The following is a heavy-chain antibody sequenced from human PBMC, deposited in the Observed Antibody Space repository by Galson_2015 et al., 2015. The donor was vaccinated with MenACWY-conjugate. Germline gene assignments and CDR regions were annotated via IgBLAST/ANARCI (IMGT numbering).Heavy chain of an antibody. CDR2: ISGRDGST. Sequence: SLRLSCAASGLSFATFDMSWGRLAPGKGLEWVSFISGRDGSTHYADSVKGRFTISRDNSKNTLYLQMSSLRAEDTAAYYCVKGGWLDDWGQGSLVTVSS. V-gene: IGHV3-23*01. D-gene: IGHD2-15*01. CDR3: VKGGWLDD. J-gene: IGHJ4*02. CDR1: GLSFATFD.